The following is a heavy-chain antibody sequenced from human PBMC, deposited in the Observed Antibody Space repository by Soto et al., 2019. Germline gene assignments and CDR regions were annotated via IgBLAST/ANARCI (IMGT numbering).Heavy chain of an antibody. V-gene: IGHV3-23*01. Sequence: GESLKISCAASGFTFSSYAMSWVRQAPGKGLEWVSAISGSGGSTYYADSVKGRFTISRDNSKNTLYLQMNSLRAEDTAVYYCAKPLPETYGSGSYPMYDAFDIWGQGTMVTVSS. CDR1: GFTFSSYA. J-gene: IGHJ3*02. D-gene: IGHD3-10*01. CDR2: ISGSGGST. CDR3: AKPLPETYGSGSYPMYDAFDI.